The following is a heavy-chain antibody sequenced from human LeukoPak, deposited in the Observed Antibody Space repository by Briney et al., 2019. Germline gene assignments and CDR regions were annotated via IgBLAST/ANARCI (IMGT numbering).Heavy chain of an antibody. CDR2: INPNTGVT. Sequence: GASVKVSCKSSGYTFTDYYIRWVRQAPGQGLEWMGWINPNTGVTNYAQRFQGRVTMTRGTSITTAYMELSRLTSDDTAIYYCARATYCGGACYYWFDSWGRGTLVTVSS. D-gene: IGHD2-21*02. CDR3: ARATYCGGACYYWFDS. V-gene: IGHV1-2*02. CDR1: GYTFTDYY. J-gene: IGHJ5*01.